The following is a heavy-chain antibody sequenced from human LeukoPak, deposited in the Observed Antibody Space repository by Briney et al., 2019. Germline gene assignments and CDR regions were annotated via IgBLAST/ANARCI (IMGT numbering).Heavy chain of an antibody. CDR2: IYYSGST. CDR3: ARSSSCSGGSCYSPFDY. V-gene: IGHV4-30-4*01. J-gene: IGHJ4*02. D-gene: IGHD2-15*01. Sequence: SETLSLTCTVSGGSISSGDYYWNWIRQPPGKGLEWIGYIYYSGSTYYNPSLKSRVTISVDTSKNQFSLKLSSVTAADTAVYYCARSSSCSGGSCYSPFDYWGQGTLVTVSS. CDR1: GGSISSGDYY.